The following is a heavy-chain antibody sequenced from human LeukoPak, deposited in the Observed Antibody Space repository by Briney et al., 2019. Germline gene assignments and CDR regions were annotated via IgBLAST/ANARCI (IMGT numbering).Heavy chain of an antibody. CDR1: GYTFTGYY. V-gene: IGHV1-8*02. CDR2: MNPNSGNT. CDR3: ARATPGGLHGYSFDY. D-gene: IGHD5-24*01. Sequence: ASVKVSCKASGYTFTGYYMHWVRQAPGQGPEWMGWMNPNSGNTGFAQKFQDRVSMTRATSINTAYMELTSLRSGDTAVYYCARATPGGLHGYSFDYWGQGTLVTVYS. J-gene: IGHJ4*02.